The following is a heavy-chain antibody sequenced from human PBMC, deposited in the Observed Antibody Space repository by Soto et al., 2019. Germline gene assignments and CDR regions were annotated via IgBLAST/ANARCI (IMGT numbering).Heavy chain of an antibody. CDR2: VSGSGGST. J-gene: IGHJ4*02. Sequence: EVQLLESGGGLVQPGGSLRLSCAASGFTFSSYAMSWVRQAPGKGLEWVSAVSGSGGSTYYADSVKGRFTISRDSSKNTLYLQMVGLRAEDTAVYYCVKLTSGGPYCRGGSCYSGLIDYWGPGTLVTVSS. D-gene: IGHD2-15*01. CDR3: VKLTSGGPYCRGGSCYSGLIDY. V-gene: IGHV3-23*01. CDR1: GFTFSSYA.